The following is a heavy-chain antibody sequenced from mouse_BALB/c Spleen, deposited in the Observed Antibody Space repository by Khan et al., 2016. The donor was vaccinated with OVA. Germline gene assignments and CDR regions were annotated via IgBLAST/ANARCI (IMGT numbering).Heavy chain of an antibody. J-gene: IGHJ4*01. CDR1: GYTFTAYD. CDR3: ASEGLRGVAMDY. Sequence: QVQLQQSGPELVKPGASVKISCKASGYTFTAYDINWVKQRPGQGLEWIGWIYPGDGSTQYNEDFKGKATLTADRSSNTAYMQLSSLTSENSAVYFGASEGLRGVAMDYWGQGTSVSVSS. CDR2: IYPGDGST. V-gene: IGHV1S56*01. D-gene: IGHD2-4*01.